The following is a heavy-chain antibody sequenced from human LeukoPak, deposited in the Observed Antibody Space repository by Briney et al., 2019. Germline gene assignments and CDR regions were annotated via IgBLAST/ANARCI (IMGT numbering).Heavy chain of an antibody. Sequence: PSETLSLTCTVSGGSISSSSYYWGWIRQPPGKGLEWIGSIYYSGSTYYNPSLKSRVTISVDTSKNQFSLKLSSVTAADTAVYYCARGGEGQQWLVRYNNWFDPWGQGTLVTVSS. CDR2: IYYSGST. CDR1: GGSISSSSYY. D-gene: IGHD6-19*01. J-gene: IGHJ5*02. V-gene: IGHV4-39*01. CDR3: ARGGEGQQWLVRYNNWFDP.